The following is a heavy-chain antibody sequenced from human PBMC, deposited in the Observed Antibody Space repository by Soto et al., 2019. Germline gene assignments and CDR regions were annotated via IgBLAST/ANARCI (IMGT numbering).Heavy chain of an antibody. CDR1: GSTFSSYT. D-gene: IGHD2-2*01. V-gene: IGHV1-69*02. Sequence: QVQLVQSGAEVRKAGSSVKVSCMASGSTFSSYTVNWVRQAPGKGLEWIGRIIPGLTVTDYARRFQGRVTLTADRSAKAAYMELTSLTSEDTAVYYCPTRRYCGTGCYKKFYYGMDVWGQGTTVTVSS. J-gene: IGHJ6*02. CDR3: PTRRYCGTGCYKKFYYGMDV. CDR2: IIPGLTVT.